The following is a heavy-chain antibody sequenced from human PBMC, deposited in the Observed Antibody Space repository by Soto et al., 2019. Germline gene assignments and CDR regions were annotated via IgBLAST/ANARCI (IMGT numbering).Heavy chain of an antibody. D-gene: IGHD6-19*01. J-gene: IGHJ6*02. CDR2: INPNSGGT. CDR3: ARDPGHYAGYSSGWYAPDYYYGMDV. CDR1: GYTFTGYY. V-gene: IGHV1-2*04. Sequence: ASVKVSCKASGYTFTGYYMHWVRQAPGQGLEWMGWINPNSGGTNYAQKFQGWVTMTRDTSISTAYMELSRLRSDDTAVYYCARDPGHYAGYSSGWYAPDYYYGMDVWGQGTTVTVSS.